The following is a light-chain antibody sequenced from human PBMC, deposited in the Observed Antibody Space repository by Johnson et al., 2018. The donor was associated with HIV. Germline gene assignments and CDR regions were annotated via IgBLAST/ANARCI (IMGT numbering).Light chain of an antibody. J-gene: IGLJ1*01. CDR3: GTWDSSLSEGV. CDR2: DNN. CDR1: SSNIGNNY. Sequence: QSVLTQPPSVSAAPGQKVTISCSGSSSNIGNNYVSWYQQLPGTAPKLLIYDNNKRPSGIPDRFSGSKSGTSATLCITGLQTGDEADYYCGTWDSSLSEGVFGTGTKVTVL. V-gene: IGLV1-51*01.